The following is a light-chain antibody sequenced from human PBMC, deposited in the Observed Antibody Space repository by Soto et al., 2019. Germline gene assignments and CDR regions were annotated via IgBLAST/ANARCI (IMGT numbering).Light chain of an antibody. Sequence: EIVLTQSPATLSLSPGDGATLTCRASQSVSRSLTWYQQKPGQSSRLLIYDASTRATGIPPRFSGSGSGTDFTLTISSLEPEDFAVYYCQQRSNSFGGGTKVDIK. V-gene: IGKV3-11*01. J-gene: IGKJ4*01. CDR1: QSVSRS. CDR3: QQRSNS. CDR2: DAS.